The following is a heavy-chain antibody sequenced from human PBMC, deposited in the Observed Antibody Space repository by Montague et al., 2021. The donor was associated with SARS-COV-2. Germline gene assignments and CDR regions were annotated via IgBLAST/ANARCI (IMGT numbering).Heavy chain of an antibody. CDR2: IYYSGST. Sequence: SETLSLTCTVSGASVTMSSYYWVWLRQSPGKGLEWIGSIYYSGSTYYNPSLKSRVTISVDTSKSQFSLKLSSVTAADTAVYYCARHFKVTFVRWLQPRGGFDYWGQGTLVTVSS. J-gene: IGHJ4*02. V-gene: IGHV4-39*01. CDR3: ARHFKVTFVRWLQPRGGFDY. D-gene: IGHD5-24*01. CDR1: GASVTMSSYY.